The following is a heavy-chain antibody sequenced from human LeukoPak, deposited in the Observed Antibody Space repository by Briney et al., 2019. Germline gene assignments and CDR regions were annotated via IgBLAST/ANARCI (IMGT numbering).Heavy chain of an antibody. V-gene: IGHV3-74*01. CDR1: GFTFSSYW. J-gene: IGHJ5*02. CDR2: INSDGSST. CDR3: ARVGGGFRSPS. D-gene: IGHD5-12*01. Sequence: GGSLRLSCAASGFTFSSYWMHWVRQAPGKGLVWVSRINSDGSSTSYADSVKGRFTISRDNAKNTLYLQVNSLRAEDTAVYYCARVGGGFRSPSWGQGTLVTVSS.